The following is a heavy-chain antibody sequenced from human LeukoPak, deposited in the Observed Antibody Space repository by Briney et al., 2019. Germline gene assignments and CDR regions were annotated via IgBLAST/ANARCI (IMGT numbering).Heavy chain of an antibody. CDR1: GYTLTELS. CDR2: FDPEDGET. D-gene: IGHD3-22*01. Sequence: ASVKVSCKVSGYTLTELSMHSVRQAPGKGLEWMGGFDPEDGETIYAQKFQGRVTMTEDTSTDTAYMELSSLRSEDTAVYYCATAAPFDDSSGYYNPDYWGQGTLVTVSS. J-gene: IGHJ4*02. CDR3: ATAAPFDDSSGYYNPDY. V-gene: IGHV1-24*01.